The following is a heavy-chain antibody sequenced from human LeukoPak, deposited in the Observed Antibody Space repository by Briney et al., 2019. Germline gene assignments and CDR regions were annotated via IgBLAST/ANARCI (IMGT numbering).Heavy chain of an antibody. J-gene: IGHJ6*03. CDR1: GGSISRYY. D-gene: IGHD6-6*01. CDR2: IYTSVSS. Sequence: PSETLSLTCTVSGGSISRYYWSWIRQPPGTGLEWIGDIYTSVSSNYNPSLKSRVTISLGTSKNQFSLKLSSVTAADTAVYYCARRGSIAAHSYYYYYMDVWGKGTTVTVSS. CDR3: ARRGSIAAHSYYYYYMDV. V-gene: IGHV4-4*09.